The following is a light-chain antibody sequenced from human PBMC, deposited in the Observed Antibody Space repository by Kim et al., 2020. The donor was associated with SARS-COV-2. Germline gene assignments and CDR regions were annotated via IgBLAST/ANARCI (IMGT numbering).Light chain of an antibody. J-gene: IGLJ2*01. V-gene: IGLV10-54*01. Sequence: LTQPPSVSKGLRQTATLTCTGNSNTVGNQGAAWLQQHQGHPPKLLSYRNNNRPSGISERLSASRSGNTASLTITGLQPEDEADYYCSAWDSSLSAVVFGGGTQLTVL. CDR2: RNN. CDR1: SNTVGNQG. CDR3: SAWDSSLSAVV.